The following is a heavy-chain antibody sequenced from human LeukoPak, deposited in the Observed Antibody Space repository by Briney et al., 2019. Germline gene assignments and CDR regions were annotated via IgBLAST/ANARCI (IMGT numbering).Heavy chain of an antibody. CDR3: ARDVGGSLDY. CDR1: GFTFSTYW. V-gene: IGHV3-7*01. Sequence: PGGSLRLSCVDSGFTFSTYWMAWVRQAPGKGLEWVANIKGDESAKHQADSVKGRFTIFRDNAQNSVYLQMSSLRGEDTAVYYCARDVGGSLDYWGQGTLVTVSS. CDR2: IKGDESAK. J-gene: IGHJ4*02. D-gene: IGHD1-26*01.